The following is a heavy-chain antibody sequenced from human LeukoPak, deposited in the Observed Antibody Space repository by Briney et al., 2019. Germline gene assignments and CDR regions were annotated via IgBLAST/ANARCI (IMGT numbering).Heavy chain of an antibody. V-gene: IGHV4-59*08. J-gene: IGHJ6*02. CDR1: GGSISSYY. CDR3: ARLYPAYYYYGMDV. CDR2: IYYSGST. Sequence: PSETLSLTCTVSGGSISSYYWSWIRQPPGKGLEWIGYIYYSGSTNYNPSLKSRVTISVDPSKNQFSLKLSSVTAADTAVYYCARLYPAYYYYGMDVWGQGTTVTVSS.